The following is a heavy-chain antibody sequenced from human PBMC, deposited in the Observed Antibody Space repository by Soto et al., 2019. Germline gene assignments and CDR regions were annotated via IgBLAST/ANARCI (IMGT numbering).Heavy chain of an antibody. CDR1: GGSFSGYY. D-gene: IGHD3-10*01. J-gene: IGHJ3*02. CDR3: ARLTYYYGSGSYAFDI. V-gene: IGHV4-34*01. CDR2: INHSGST. Sequence: QVQLQQCGAGRLKPSEPLSLTCAVYGGSFSGYYWCWIRQPPGKGLEWIGEINHSGSTNYNPSLKSRVTISVDTSKHQFSLKLSSVTAAETAVYYCARLTYYYGSGSYAFDIWGQGPMVTVSS.